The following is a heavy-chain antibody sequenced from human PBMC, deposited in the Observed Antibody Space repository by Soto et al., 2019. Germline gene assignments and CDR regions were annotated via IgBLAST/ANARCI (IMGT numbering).Heavy chain of an antibody. CDR2: IIPITGTT. V-gene: IGHV1-69*01. CDR3: AREYSSSSQYLYFDV. J-gene: IGHJ2*01. D-gene: IGHD6-6*01. CDR1: GGIFSSYA. Sequence: QVQLVQSGAEVKKPGSSVKVSCKVSGGIFSSYAIGWVRQAPGQGLEWMAGIIPITGTTNRAQKFQGRDTVTADESTTTVYMELSSLTAEDTAVYYCAREYSSSSQYLYFDVWGRGTLVTVSS.